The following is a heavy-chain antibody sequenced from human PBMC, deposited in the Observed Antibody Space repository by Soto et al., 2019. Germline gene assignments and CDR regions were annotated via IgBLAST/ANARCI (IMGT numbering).Heavy chain of an antibody. Sequence: PSETLSLTCTVSGGSISSYYWSWIRQPPGKGLEWIGYIYYSESTNYNPSLKSRVTISVDTSKNQFSLKLSSVTAADTAVYYCARGRIAVAGTNYYYGMDVWGQGTTVTVSS. CDR3: ARGRIAVAGTNYYYGMDV. CDR2: IYYSEST. V-gene: IGHV4-59*01. D-gene: IGHD6-19*01. CDR1: GGSISSYY. J-gene: IGHJ6*02.